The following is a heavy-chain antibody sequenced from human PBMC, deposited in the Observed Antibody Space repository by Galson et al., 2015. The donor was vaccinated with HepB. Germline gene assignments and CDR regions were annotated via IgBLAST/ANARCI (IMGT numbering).Heavy chain of an antibody. V-gene: IGHV1-69*13. CDR2: IIPIFGTA. Sequence: SVKVSCKAFGVTFSSYAINWVRQAPGQELEWMGGIIPIFGTANYAQKFQGRVTITADESTGTAYMELSSLRSEDTAVYYCARVGYYYVSSGYSNWHFDLWGRGTLISVSS. CDR1: GVTFSSYA. J-gene: IGHJ2*01. D-gene: IGHD3-22*01. CDR3: ARVGYYYVSSGYSNWHFDL.